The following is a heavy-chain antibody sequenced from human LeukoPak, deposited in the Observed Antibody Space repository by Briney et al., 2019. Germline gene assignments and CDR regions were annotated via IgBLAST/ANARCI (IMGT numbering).Heavy chain of an antibody. J-gene: IGHJ4*02. CDR2: IKADGGEK. V-gene: IGHV3-7*01. Sequence: GGSLRLSCAASGFTFSTYWMNWFRQTPGKGLEWVAKIKADGGEKDHVASVKGRFTISRDNAKNSLYLQMNSLKPEDTAVYYCARVAEAAAFDSWGQGTLVTVSS. CDR1: GFTFSTYW. D-gene: IGHD6-13*01. CDR3: ARVAEAAAFDS.